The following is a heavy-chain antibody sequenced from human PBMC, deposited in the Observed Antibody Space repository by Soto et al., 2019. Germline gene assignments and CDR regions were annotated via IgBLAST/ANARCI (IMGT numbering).Heavy chain of an antibody. V-gene: IGHV3-23*01. CDR1: GFTFSSYA. CDR2: ISGSGGST. CDR3: AKHFDNNWFDP. D-gene: IGHD3-9*01. J-gene: IGHJ5*02. Sequence: GESLKISCAASGFTFSSYAMSWVRQAPGKGLEWVSAISGSGGSTYYADSVKGRFTISRDNSKNTLYLQMNSLRAEDTAVYYCAKHFDNNWFDPWGQGTLVTVSS.